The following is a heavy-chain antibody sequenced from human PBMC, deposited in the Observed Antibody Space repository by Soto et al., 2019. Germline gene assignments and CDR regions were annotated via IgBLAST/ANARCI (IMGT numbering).Heavy chain of an antibody. CDR1: GGALGGYY. CDR2: VSYSGST. J-gene: IGHJ5*02. Sequence: PSETLSLTCSLSGGALGGYYWSWIRQPPGKALEWIGYVSYSGSTDYHPSLKSRVSISIDTSKNQFSLKMISVNAADTAVYYCASHGSDSGWFFFDPWGQGALVTVSS. D-gene: IGHD6-19*01. V-gene: IGHV4-59*08. CDR3: ASHGSDSGWFFFDP.